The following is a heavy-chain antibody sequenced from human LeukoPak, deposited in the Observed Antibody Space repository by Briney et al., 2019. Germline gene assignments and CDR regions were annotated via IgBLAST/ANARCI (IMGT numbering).Heavy chain of an antibody. Sequence: SVKVSCKASGGTFSSYAISWVRQAPGQGLEWMGRIIPIFGIANYAQKFQGRVTITADKSTSTAYMELSSLRSDDTAVYYCARDKGTHSNYDYVWGTPPDDWGQGTLVTVSS. D-gene: IGHD3-16*01. CDR2: IIPIFGIA. V-gene: IGHV1-69*04. CDR3: ARDKGTHSNYDYVWGTPPDD. CDR1: GGTFSSYA. J-gene: IGHJ4*02.